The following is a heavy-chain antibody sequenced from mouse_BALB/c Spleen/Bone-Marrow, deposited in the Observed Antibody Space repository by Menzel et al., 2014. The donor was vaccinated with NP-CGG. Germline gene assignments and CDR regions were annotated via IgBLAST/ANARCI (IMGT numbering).Heavy chain of an antibody. J-gene: IGHJ3*01. D-gene: IGHD1-1*01. CDR1: GYTFTDYA. Sequence: VKVVESGPELVRPGVSVKIPCKGSGYTFTDYAMHWVKQSHAKSLEWIGVISTYSGNTNYNQKFKGKATMTVDKSSSTAYMELARLTSEDSAIYYCARGGIYYGSSSFAYWGQGTLVTVSA. V-gene: IGHV1-67*01. CDR2: ISTYSGNT. CDR3: ARGGIYYGSSSFAY.